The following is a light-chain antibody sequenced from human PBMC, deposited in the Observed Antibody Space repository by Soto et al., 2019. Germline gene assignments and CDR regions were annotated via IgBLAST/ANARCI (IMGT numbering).Light chain of an antibody. CDR2: GAS. CDR3: QQYNNLPPGFT. Sequence: EIVMTQSPATLSVSPGERATLSCRASQSVSSNLAWYQQKPGQAPRLLIYGASTRATGIPARVSGSGSGTEFTLTFSSLQSEDFAVYSCQQYNNLPPGFTFGPGTKVDIK. V-gene: IGKV3-15*01. J-gene: IGKJ3*01. CDR1: QSVSSN.